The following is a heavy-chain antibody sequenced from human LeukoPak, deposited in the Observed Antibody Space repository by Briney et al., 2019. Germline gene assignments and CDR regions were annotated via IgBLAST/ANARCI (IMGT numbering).Heavy chain of an antibody. D-gene: IGHD1-7*01. CDR1: GFTFSSYG. V-gene: IGHV3-30*02. CDR3: AKDRGRHNWNYVSWFDP. CDR2: IRYDGSNK. J-gene: IGHJ5*02. Sequence: PGGSLRLSCAASGFTFSSYGMHWVRQAPGKGLEWVAFIRYDGSNKYYADSVKGRFTISRDNSKNTLYLQMNSLRAEDTAVYYCAKDRGRHNWNYVSWFDPWGQGTLVTVSS.